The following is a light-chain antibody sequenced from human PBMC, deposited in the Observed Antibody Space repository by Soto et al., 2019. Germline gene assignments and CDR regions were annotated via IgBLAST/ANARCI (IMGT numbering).Light chain of an antibody. CDR3: QQYGSSPYT. CDR2: GAS. Sequence: ENVLTQSPGTLSLSPGERATLSCRASQSVTNNFLAWYQQKPGQAPRLLIYGASTRATGIPDRFGGSGSGTDFTLTISRLEPEDFAVYYCQQYGSSPYTFGQGTKLEIK. V-gene: IGKV3-20*01. J-gene: IGKJ2*01. CDR1: QSVTNNF.